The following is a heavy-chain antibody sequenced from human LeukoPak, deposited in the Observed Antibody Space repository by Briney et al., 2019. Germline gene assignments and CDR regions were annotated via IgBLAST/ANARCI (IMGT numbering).Heavy chain of an antibody. D-gene: IGHD2-2*02. J-gene: IGHJ6*04. Sequence: GASVKVSCKSSGYTFTSYAMHWVRQAPGQKLEWMGWINAGNGDTKYSQKFRGRVTITRDTSASTAYMELSSLRSEDTAVYYCARCGPGSTSCYNKGNIGMDVWGKGTTVTVSS. CDR2: INAGNGDT. CDR3: ARCGPGSTSCYNKGNIGMDV. CDR1: GYTFTSYA. V-gene: IGHV1-3*01.